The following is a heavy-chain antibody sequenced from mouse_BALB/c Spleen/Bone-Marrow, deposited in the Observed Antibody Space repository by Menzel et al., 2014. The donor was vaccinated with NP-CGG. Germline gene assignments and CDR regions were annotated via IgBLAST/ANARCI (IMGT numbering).Heavy chain of an antibody. CDR2: IDPANGNT. D-gene: IGHD2-1*01. CDR3: ARYGNYCYAMDX. J-gene: IGHJ4*01. CDR1: GFNIKDTY. Sequence: EVQLQESGAELVKPGASVKLSCTASGFNIKDTYXXWVKQRPXQGLXWIGRIDPANGNTKYXPXFQGKATITAXTSXNXXYLQLSSLTSEDTAVYYCARYGNYCYAMDXWGQGTSVTGSS. V-gene: IGHV14-3*02.